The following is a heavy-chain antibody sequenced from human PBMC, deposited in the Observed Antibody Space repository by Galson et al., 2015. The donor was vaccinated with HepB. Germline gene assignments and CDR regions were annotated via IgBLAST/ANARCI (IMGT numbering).Heavy chain of an antibody. V-gene: IGHV3-11*06. Sequence: SLRLSCAASGFTFSDYYMSWIRQAPGKGLEWISYISSGRSYTNYADSVKGRFTISRDNAKNSLYLQINSLRAEDTAMYYCARVADADYCDHSHFDDWGQGTLVTVSS. CDR2: ISSGRSYT. D-gene: IGHD4-17*01. CDR1: GFTFSDYY. J-gene: IGHJ4*02. CDR3: ARVADADYCDHSHFDD.